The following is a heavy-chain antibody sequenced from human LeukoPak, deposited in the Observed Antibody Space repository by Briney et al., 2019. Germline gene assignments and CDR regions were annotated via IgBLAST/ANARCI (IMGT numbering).Heavy chain of an antibody. Sequence: SETLSLTCTVSGGSISSSSPYYWGWICQPPGKGLEWTGSIYHSGSTYYNPSLKSRVTISVDTSKNQFSLNLSSVTAADTAVYYCVRDDRAVAANIGYWGQGTLVTVSS. CDR3: VRDDRAVAANIGY. J-gene: IGHJ4*02. V-gene: IGHV4-39*07. D-gene: IGHD2-15*01. CDR1: GGSISSSSPYY. CDR2: IYHSGST.